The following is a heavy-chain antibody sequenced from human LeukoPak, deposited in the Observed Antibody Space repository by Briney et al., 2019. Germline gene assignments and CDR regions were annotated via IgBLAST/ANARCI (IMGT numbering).Heavy chain of an antibody. CDR1: GYTFTSYG. CDR3: ARDLYYDILTGFDY. V-gene: IGHV1-18*04. J-gene: IGHJ4*02. D-gene: IGHD3-9*01. Sequence: GASVKVSCKASGYTFTSYGISWVRQAPGQGLEWMGWISAYNGNTNYAHKLQGRVTMTTDTSTSTAYMELRSLRSDDTAVYYCARDLYYDILTGFDYWGQGTLVTVSS. CDR2: ISAYNGNT.